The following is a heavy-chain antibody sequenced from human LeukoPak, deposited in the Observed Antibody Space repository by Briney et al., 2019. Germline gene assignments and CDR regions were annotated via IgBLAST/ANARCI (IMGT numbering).Heavy chain of an antibody. CDR1: GGTLSDYP. V-gene: IGHV1-69*06. CDR3: ARVVAVAGTVAFDI. J-gene: IGHJ3*02. D-gene: IGHD6-19*01. CDR2: IIPIFGSA. Sequence: GASVKVSCNPSGGTLSDYPISWVRQAPGQGLEWMGKIIPIFGSANYAQKFQGRVTITADKSTSTAYMQLSSLRSDDTAVYYCARVVAVAGTVAFDIWGQGTMVTVSS.